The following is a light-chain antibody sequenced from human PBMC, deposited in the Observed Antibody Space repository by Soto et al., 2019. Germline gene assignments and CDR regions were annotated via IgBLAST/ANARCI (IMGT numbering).Light chain of an antibody. CDR2: WSS. Sequence: DFVMTQSPDSLAVSLGERATINCKSSQSVLYSSNNKNYLAWYQQKPGQPPKLLISWSSTRESVVPGRFSGSGSETDFSLTISSLQAEDVAIYDCQQYYSIPLTFGGGTKVEI. CDR1: QSVLYSSNNKNY. CDR3: QQYYSIPLT. J-gene: IGKJ4*01. V-gene: IGKV4-1*01.